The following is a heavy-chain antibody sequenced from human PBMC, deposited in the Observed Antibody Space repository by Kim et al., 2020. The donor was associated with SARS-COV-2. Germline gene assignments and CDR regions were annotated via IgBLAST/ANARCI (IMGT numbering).Heavy chain of an antibody. CDR3: ARRDFWSSYPFDY. D-gene: IGHD3-3*01. J-gene: IGHJ4*02. Sequence: HYVDSVKGRFTIPRDNSKNKGFLQMNSLTPDDTAVYYCARRDFWSSYPFDYWGQGTLVTVSS. V-gene: IGHV3-30*01.